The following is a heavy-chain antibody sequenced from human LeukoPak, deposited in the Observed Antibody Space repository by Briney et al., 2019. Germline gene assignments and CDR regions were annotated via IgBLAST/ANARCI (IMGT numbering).Heavy chain of an antibody. J-gene: IGHJ4*02. Sequence: PSETLSLTCKVSGGSFSGYHWTWIRQSPGTGLDYIGEINDSGSPVYNPSLKSRVTISVDTPKNEFSMSLTSVTAADTAVYYCARGPHQHWPLGQFWGQGSLVTVSS. V-gene: IGHV4-34*01. D-gene: IGHD2-2*01. CDR1: GGSFSGYH. CDR3: ARGPHQHWPLGQF. CDR2: INDSGSP.